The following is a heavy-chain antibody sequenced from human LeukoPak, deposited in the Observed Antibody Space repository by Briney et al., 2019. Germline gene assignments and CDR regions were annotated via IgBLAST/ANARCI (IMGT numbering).Heavy chain of an antibody. V-gene: IGHV4-34*01. CDR2: INHSGST. Sequence: SETLSLTCAVYGGSFSGYYWSWIRQPPGKGLEWIGEINHSGSTNYNPSLKSRVTISVDTSKNQFSLKLSSVTAADTAVYYCASLTMSGGYWGEGTLATVSS. J-gene: IGHJ4*02. CDR1: GGSFSGYY. CDR3: ASLTMSGGY. D-gene: IGHD3-10*02.